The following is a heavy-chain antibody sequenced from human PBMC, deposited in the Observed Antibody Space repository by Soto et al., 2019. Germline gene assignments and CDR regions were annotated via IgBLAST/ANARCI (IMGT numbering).Heavy chain of an antibody. CDR3: ARRTDCSTTNCPSGY. D-gene: IGHD2-2*01. Sequence: GASVKVSCATSGFTFSSYWMHWVRQAPGKGLEWVSVIKSDGSYTTYADSVKGRFTISRDNAKNTLYLQMNSLRADDTAVYYCARRTDCSTTNCPSGYWGQGTLVTVSS. J-gene: IGHJ4*02. CDR1: GFTFSSYW. CDR2: IKSDGSYT. V-gene: IGHV3-74*01.